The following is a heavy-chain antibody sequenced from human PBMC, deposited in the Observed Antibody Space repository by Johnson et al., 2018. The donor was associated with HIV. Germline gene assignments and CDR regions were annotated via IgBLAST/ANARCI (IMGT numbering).Heavy chain of an antibody. V-gene: IGHV3-30*02. CDR3: ASKAAGTMHAFDI. CDR1: GFTFSSYG. Sequence: GGGVVQPGGSLRLSCAASGFTFSSYGLHWVRQAPGKGLEWVAFIRYDGSNKYYADSVKGRFTISRDNSKNTLYLQMNSLRAEDTAVYYCASKAAGTMHAFDIGGQGTMVTVSS. D-gene: IGHD6-13*01. CDR2: IRYDGSNK. J-gene: IGHJ3*02.